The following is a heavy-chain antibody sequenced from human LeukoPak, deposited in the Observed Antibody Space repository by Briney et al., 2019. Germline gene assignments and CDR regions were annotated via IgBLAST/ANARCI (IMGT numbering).Heavy chain of an antibody. J-gene: IGHJ4*02. CDR2: IRYDGSNK. V-gene: IGHV3-30*02. Sequence: PGGPLRLSCAASGFTFSSYGMHWVRQAPGKGLEWVAFIRYDGSNKYYADSVKGRFTISRENSKNTLYLQMNSLRAEDTAVYYCAKDGVVVVPAEDYWGQGTLVTVSS. CDR1: GFTFSSYG. CDR3: AKDGVVVVPAEDY. D-gene: IGHD2-2*01.